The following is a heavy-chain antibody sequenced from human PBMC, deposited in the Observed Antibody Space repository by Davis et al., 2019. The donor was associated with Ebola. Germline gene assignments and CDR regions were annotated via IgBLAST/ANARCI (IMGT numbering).Heavy chain of an antibody. CDR3: ARLRYYDILTRSFGMDV. CDR1: GYSFYTFW. CDR2: IYPGYSDT. V-gene: IGHV5-51*01. Sequence: GESLKISCKAYGYSFYTFWTAWVRQMPGKGLEWMGVIYPGYSDTRYSPSFEGQVTISVDRSISTAYLQWSSLKASDTAIYYCARLRYYDILTRSFGMDVSGQGTAVTVTS. D-gene: IGHD3-9*01. J-gene: IGHJ6*02.